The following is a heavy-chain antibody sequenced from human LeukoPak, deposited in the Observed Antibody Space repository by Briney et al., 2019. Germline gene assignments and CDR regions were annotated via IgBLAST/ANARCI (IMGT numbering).Heavy chain of an antibody. V-gene: IGHV3-66*01. J-gene: IGHJ4*02. CDR3: ARKIRWNSGWSGFDY. CDR2: IYGAGNT. CDR1: GFTVSSNY. D-gene: IGHD6-19*01. Sequence: PGGSLRLSCAASGFTVSSNYMSWVRQAPGKGLECVSIIYGAGNTFYADSVKGRFTISRDNSKNTLYLQMNSLRAEDTAVYYCARKIRWNSGWSGFDYWGQGTLVTVSS.